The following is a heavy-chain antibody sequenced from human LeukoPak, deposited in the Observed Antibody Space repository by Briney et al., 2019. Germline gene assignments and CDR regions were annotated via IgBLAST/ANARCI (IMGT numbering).Heavy chain of an antibody. CDR2: INPSGDST. CDR1: GYTFTSYY. V-gene: IGHV1-46*01. D-gene: IGHD4-17*01. J-gene: IGHJ6*02. Sequence: ASVKVSCKASGYTFTSYYMHWVRQAPGQGLEWMGIINPSGDSTNYAQKFQGRVTMTRDTSPSTVYMELSSLRSEDTAVYYCARAINHGDYDVWGQGTTVIVSS. CDR3: ARAINHGDYDV.